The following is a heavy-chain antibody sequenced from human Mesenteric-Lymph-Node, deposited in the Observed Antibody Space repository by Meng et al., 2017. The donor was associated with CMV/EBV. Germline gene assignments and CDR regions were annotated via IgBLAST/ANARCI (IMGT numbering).Heavy chain of an antibody. J-gene: IGHJ4*02. D-gene: IGHD3-10*01. V-gene: IGHV3-7*01. CDR2: IKQDGSEK. CDR1: GFTFSSYW. CDR3: ARDSPWGYGFGESY. Sequence: GESLKISCAASGFTFSSYWMSWVRQAPGKGLEWVANIKQDGSEKYYVDSLKGRFTISRDNAKRSLYLQMNSLRAEDTAVYYCARDSPWGYGFGESYWGPGTLVTVSS.